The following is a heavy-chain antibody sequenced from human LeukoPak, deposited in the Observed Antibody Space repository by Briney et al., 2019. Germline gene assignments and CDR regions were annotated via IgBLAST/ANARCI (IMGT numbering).Heavy chain of an antibody. CDR1: GGSISSYY. CDR2: IYYSGST. V-gene: IGHV4-59*08. Sequence: SETLSLTCTVFGGSISSYYWSWIRQPPGKGLEWIGYIYYSGSTNYNPSLKSRVTISVDTSKNQFSLKLSSVTAADTAVYYCARLKVRKWFDPWGQGTLVTVSS. J-gene: IGHJ5*02. CDR3: ARLKVRKWFDP. D-gene: IGHD3-10*01.